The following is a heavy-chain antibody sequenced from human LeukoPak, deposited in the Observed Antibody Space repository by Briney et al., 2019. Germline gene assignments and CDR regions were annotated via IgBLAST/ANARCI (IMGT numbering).Heavy chain of an antibody. J-gene: IGHJ4*02. Sequence: GGSLRLSCAASGFTFSGSTMHWVRQASGKGLEWVGRIRSKANNYATAYAASVKDRFTISRDDSKNAAYLQMNSLKIEDTAVYYCTRLSDTLTDYFFDFWGQGTLVTVSS. V-gene: IGHV3-73*01. D-gene: IGHD3-9*01. CDR3: TRLSDTLTDYFFDF. CDR1: GFTFSGST. CDR2: IRSKANNYAT.